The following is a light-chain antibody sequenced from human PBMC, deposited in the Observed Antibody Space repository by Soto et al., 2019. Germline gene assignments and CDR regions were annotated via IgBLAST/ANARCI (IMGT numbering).Light chain of an antibody. CDR1: QSISSY. CDR3: QQSYINTLT. J-gene: IGKJ4*01. CDR2: SAS. Sequence: DIQITQSPSSLSASAGDRVTITCRASQSISSYVTWYQHKPGNAPKLLIYSASTLHSGVPSRFTGSGSGTHFTLTISSLQPEDFATYYCQQSYINTLTFGGGTKVDIK. V-gene: IGKV1-39*01.